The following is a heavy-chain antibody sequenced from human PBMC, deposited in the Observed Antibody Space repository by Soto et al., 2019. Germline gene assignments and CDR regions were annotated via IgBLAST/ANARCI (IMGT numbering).Heavy chain of an antibody. CDR3: ARVKLVRYFVFDYYYYYMDV. CDR2: ISSSSSYI. Sequence: EVQLVESGGGLVKPGGSLRLSCAASGFTFSSYSMNWVRQAPGKGLEWVSSISSSSSYIYYADSVKGRFTISRDTAKNSLYLQMNSLRAEETAVYYCARVKLVRYFVFDYYYYYMDVWGKGTTVTVSS. J-gene: IGHJ6*03. CDR1: GFTFSSYS. V-gene: IGHV3-21*01. D-gene: IGHD3-9*01.